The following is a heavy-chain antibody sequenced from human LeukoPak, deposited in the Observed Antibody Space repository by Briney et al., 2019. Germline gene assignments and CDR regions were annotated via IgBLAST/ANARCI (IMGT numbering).Heavy chain of an antibody. J-gene: IGHJ4*02. CDR2: IYSGGST. CDR3: ARDRYSLRELTAPFDY. Sequence: GGSLRLSCAASGFTVSSNYMSWVRQAPGKGLEWVSVIYSGGSTYYADSVKGRFTISRDNSKNTLYLQMNSLRAEDTAVYYCARDRYSLRELTAPFDYWGQGTLVTVSS. CDR1: GFTVSSNY. D-gene: IGHD4/OR15-4a*01. V-gene: IGHV3-53*01.